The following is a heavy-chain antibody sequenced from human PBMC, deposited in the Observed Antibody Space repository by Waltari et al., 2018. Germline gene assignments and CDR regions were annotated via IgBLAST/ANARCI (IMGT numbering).Heavy chain of an antibody. V-gene: IGHV3-23*01. CDR1: GXXXRXYA. D-gene: IGHD2-2*01. CDR3: AXQYLVLGGDY. CDR2: ISEWGDST. Sequence: VQLLESGXGLVXPGXXXRXSCAASGXXXRXYAMNWVRQAPGQGLEWVXAISEWGDSTHYADSVKGRFTISXDNVXXXLYXXMNXLRAEDTAXYXXAXQYLVLGGDYWXXXTLXTXSX. J-gene: IGHJ4*02.